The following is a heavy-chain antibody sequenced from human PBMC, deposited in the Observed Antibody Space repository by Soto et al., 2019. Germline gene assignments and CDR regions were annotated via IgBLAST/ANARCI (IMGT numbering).Heavy chain of an antibody. D-gene: IGHD4-17*01. CDR3: ARSPDSGDYVDY. J-gene: IGHJ4*02. CDR2: IYYSGTT. CDR1: GGSISSYY. V-gene: IGHV4-59*01. Sequence: PSETLSLTCTVSGGSISSYYWSWIRQPPGKGLEWIGYIYYSGTTNYNPSLESRISILVDSSKNQFSLKLSSVTAADTAVYYCARSPDSGDYVDYWGQGTLVTVSS.